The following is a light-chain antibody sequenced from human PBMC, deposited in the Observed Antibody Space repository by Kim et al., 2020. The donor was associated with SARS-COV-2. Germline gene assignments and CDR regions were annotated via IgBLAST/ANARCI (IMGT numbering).Light chain of an antibody. CDR1: QSVNSNY. J-gene: IGKJ4*01. V-gene: IGKV3-20*01. CDR3: QQYGTSPET. CDR2: GAS. Sequence: SPGEKATLSCWASQSVNSNYLAWYQRKTGQAPRLLIYGASSRATGIPDRFSGSGSGTDFTLSINRLEPEDFAVYDCQQYGTSPETFGGGTKVDIK.